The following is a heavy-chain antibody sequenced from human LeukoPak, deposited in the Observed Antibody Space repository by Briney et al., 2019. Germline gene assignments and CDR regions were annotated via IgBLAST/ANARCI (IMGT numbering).Heavy chain of an antibody. D-gene: IGHD2-2*02. CDR1: GFTFSSYA. Sequence: GSLRLSCAASGFTFSSYAMSWVRQAPGKGLEWVSAISGSGGSTYYADSVKGRFTISRDNSKNTLYLQTNSLRAEDTAVYYCAKEGYCSSTSCYTVNWFDPWGREPWSPSPQ. J-gene: IGHJ5*02. V-gene: IGHV3-23*01. CDR3: AKEGYCSSTSCYTVNWFDP. CDR2: ISGSGGST.